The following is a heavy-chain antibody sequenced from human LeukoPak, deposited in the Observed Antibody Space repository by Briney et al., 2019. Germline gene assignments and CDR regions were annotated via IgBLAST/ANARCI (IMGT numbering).Heavy chain of an antibody. CDR1: GFSFSSYS. V-gene: IGHV3-48*02. Sequence: PGGSLRLSCAASGFSFSSYSMNWVRQAPGKGLEWVSFISSSSSTIYYADSVKGRFTISRDNAKNSLYLQMNSLRDEDTAVYYCAKIGDFGDYVGTEEGSWFDPWGQGTLVTVSS. D-gene: IGHD4-17*01. J-gene: IGHJ5*02. CDR2: ISSSSSTI. CDR3: AKIGDFGDYVGTEEGSWFDP.